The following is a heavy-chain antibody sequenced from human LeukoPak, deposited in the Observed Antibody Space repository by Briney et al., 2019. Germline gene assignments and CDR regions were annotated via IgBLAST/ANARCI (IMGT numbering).Heavy chain of an antibody. D-gene: IGHD3-16*01. CDR2: IHSSGST. CDR3: ARGGGPLNAFDI. CDR1: GDSISSPSSY. Sequence: SEPLSLTCTVSGDSISSPSSYWGWIRQPPEKGLEWIATIHSSGSTYSNPSLKSRVTISVDTSKNQFSLKLSSVTAADTAVYYCARGGGPLNAFDIWGQGTMVTVSS. J-gene: IGHJ3*02. V-gene: IGHV4-39*07.